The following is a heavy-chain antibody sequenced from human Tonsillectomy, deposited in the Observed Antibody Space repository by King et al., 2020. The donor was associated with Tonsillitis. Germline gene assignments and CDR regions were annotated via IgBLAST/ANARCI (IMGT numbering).Heavy chain of an antibody. CDR3: AKDLGYCTSTSCYAVGFDY. CDR1: GFTFSTYA. J-gene: IGHJ4*02. V-gene: IGHV3-23*03. D-gene: IGHD2-2*01. Sequence: VQLVESGGGLVQPGGSLRLSCAASGFTFSTYAMNWVRQAPGKGLEWVSLIYSGGSRTYYTDSVKGRFTISRDNSKNTLFLQMNSLRAEDTAVYYCAKDLGYCTSTSCYAVGFDYWGQGPLVTVSS. CDR2: IYSGGSRT.